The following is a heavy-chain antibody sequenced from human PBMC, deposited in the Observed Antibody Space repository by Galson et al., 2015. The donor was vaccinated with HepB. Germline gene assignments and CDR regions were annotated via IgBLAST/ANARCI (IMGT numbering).Heavy chain of an antibody. CDR3: AREFPDYYDSSGYYPYFDY. CDR1: GFTFSDYY. CDR2: ISSSSSYT. D-gene: IGHD3-22*01. Sequence: SLRLSCAASGFTFSDYYMSWIRQAPGKGLEWVSYISSSSSYTNYADSVKGRFTISRDNAKNSLYLQMNSLRAEDTAVYYCAREFPDYYDSSGYYPYFDYWGQGTLVTVSS. V-gene: IGHV3-11*05. J-gene: IGHJ4*02.